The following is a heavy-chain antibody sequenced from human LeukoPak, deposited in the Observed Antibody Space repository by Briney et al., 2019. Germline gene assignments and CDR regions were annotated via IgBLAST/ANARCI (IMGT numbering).Heavy chain of an antibody. Sequence: ASVKVSCKASGHTFTSYGISWVRQAPGQGLEWMGWISAYNGNTNYAQKLQGRVTMTTDTSTSTAYMELRSLRSDDTAVYYCARDNTARYGGKFYYYYGMDVWGQGTTVTVSS. J-gene: IGHJ6*02. CDR2: ISAYNGNT. D-gene: IGHD5-18*01. CDR1: GHTFTSYG. CDR3: ARDNTARYGGKFYYYYGMDV. V-gene: IGHV1-18*01.